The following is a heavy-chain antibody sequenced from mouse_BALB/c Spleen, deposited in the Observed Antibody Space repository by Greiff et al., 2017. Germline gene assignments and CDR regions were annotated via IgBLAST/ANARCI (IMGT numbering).Heavy chain of an antibody. V-gene: IGHV2-9*02. CDR1: GFSLTSYG. J-gene: IGHJ1*01. CDR3: ARIPHYYGSSYWYFDV. CDR2: IWAGGST. D-gene: IGHD1-1*01. Sequence: QVQLQQSGPGLVAPSQSLSLTCTVSGFSLTSYGVHWVRQPPGKGLEWLGVIWAGGSTNYNSALMSRLSISKDNSKSQVFLKMNSLQTDDTAMYYCARIPHYYGSSYWYFDVWGAGTTVTVSS.